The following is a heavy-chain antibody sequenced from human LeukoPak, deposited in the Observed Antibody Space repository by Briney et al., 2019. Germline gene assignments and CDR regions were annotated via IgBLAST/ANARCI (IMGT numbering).Heavy chain of an antibody. J-gene: IGHJ5*02. CDR3: ASEYCSSTSCYSDP. CDR1: GGSISSYY. Sequence: SETLSLTCTVSGGSISSYYWSWIRQPPGKGLEWIGYIYYTGNTNYNPSLKSRVTISIDTSKNQISLKLSSVTAADTAVYYCASEYCSSTSCYSDPWGQGTLVTVSS. D-gene: IGHD2-2*01. CDR2: IYYTGNT. V-gene: IGHV4-59*12.